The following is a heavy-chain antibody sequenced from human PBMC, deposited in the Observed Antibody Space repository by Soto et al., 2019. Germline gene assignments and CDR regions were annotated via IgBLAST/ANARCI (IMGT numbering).Heavy chain of an antibody. V-gene: IGHV4-34*01. CDR1: GGSFSGYY. D-gene: IGHD3-9*01. CDR3: ARGYYDILTGQAPYYYYYGMDV. CDR2: INHSGST. J-gene: IGHJ6*02. Sequence: SETLSLTCAVYGGSFSGYYWTWIRQPPGTGLEWIGEINHSGSTNYNPSLKSRVTISVDTSKNQFSLKLSSVTAADTAVYYCARGYYDILTGQAPYYYYYGMDVWGQGPTLTVSS.